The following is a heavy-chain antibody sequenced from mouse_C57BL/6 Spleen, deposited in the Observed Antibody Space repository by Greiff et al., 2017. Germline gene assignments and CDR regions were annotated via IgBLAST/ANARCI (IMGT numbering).Heavy chain of an antibody. V-gene: IGHV1-69*01. J-gene: IGHJ1*03. CDR1: GYTFTSYW. CDR3: ARSLYYGSSYGYFDV. D-gene: IGHD1-1*01. Sequence: QVQLKQPGAELVMPGASVKLSCKASGYTFTSYWMHWVKQRPGQGLEWIGEIDPSDSYTNYNQKFKGKSTLTVDKSSSTAYMQLSSLTSEDSAVYYCARSLYYGSSYGYFDVWGTGTTVTVSS. CDR2: IDPSDSYT.